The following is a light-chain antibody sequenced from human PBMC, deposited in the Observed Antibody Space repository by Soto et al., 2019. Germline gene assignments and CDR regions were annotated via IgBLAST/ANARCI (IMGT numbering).Light chain of an antibody. J-gene: IGKJ1*01. CDR2: GAK. CDR1: QSISRY. V-gene: IGKV1-39*01. CDR3: QQNYGNSGM. Sequence: DRITIRCRSSQSISRYLNWYQQRPGTAPKVLIFGAKSLQSGVPSRFSGSGSGTEFTLTISSLQPEDFATYYCQQNYGNSGMFGQGTKVDIK.